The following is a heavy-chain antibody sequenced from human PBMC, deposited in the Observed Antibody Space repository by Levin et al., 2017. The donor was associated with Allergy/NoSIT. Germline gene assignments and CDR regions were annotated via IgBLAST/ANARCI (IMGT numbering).Heavy chain of an antibody. V-gene: IGHV3-30-3*01. J-gene: IGHJ6*02. D-gene: IGHD3-10*01. CDR1: GFTFTTYT. Sequence: GGSLRLSCAASGFTFTTYTMHWVRQAPGKGLEWVTLISFDGSNEYYAAFVKGRFTISRDTSNNMLYLQMNTLTTEDTAVYYCARHFSMIRGYGNYGLDVWGQGTTVTVSS. CDR3: ARHFSMIRGYGNYGLDV. CDR2: ISFDGSNE.